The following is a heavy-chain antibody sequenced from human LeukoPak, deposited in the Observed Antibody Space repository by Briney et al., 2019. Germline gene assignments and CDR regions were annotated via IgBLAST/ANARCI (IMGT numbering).Heavy chain of an antibody. V-gene: IGHV3-30*03. D-gene: IGHD3-3*01. CDR3: ARAIGYDFWSAFYFDY. J-gene: IGHJ4*02. CDR1: GFTFSSYG. Sequence: GRSLRLSCAASGFTFSSYGMHWVRQAPGKGLEWVAVISYDGSNKYYADSVKGRFTISRDNSKNTLYLQMNSLRAEDTAVYYCARAIGYDFWSAFYFDYWGQGTLVTVSS. CDR2: ISYDGSNK.